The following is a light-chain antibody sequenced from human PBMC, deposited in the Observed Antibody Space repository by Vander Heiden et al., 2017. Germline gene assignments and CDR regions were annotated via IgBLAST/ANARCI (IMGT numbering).Light chain of an antibody. CDR2: DVS. J-gene: IGLJ3*02. V-gene: IGLV2-11*01. Sequence: SALILHPSSSGSSLRSVTSSCTGTSSDVGSYNYVAWYQQHPGKAPKLIIYDVSKRPSWVSDRFSGSKSGNTASLTISGLQAEDEGDYYCCSYAGSYALVFGGGTKLTVL. CDR3: CSYAGSYALV. CDR1: SSDVGSYNY.